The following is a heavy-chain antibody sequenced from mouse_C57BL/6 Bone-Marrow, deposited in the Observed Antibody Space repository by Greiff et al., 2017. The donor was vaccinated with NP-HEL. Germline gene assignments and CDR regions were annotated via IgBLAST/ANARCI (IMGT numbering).Heavy chain of an antibody. Sequence: QVQLQQSDAELVKPGASVKISCKVSGYTFTDHTIPCMKQRPELGLAWIGYIYPSDGSTKSNEKFKGKATLTADKSSSTAYMQLNSLTSEDAAVYFCARYYYGSWLAYWGQGTLVTVSA. J-gene: IGHJ3*01. CDR2: IYPSDGST. V-gene: IGHV1-78*01. CDR1: GYTFTDHT. D-gene: IGHD1-1*01. CDR3: ARYYYGSWLAY.